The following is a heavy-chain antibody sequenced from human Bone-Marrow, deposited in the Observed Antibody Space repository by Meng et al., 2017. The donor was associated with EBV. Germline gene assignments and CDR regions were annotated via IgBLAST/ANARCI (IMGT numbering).Heavy chain of an antibody. D-gene: IGHD2/OR15-2a*01. J-gene: IGHJ4*02. V-gene: IGHV4-4*02. CDR1: GGSISSSNW. Sequence: QVQLQQSGPGRGKPSGTLSLTCAVSGGSISSSNWWSWVRQPPGKGLEWIGEIYHSGSTNYNPSLKSRVTISVDKSKNQFSLKLSSVTAADTAVYYCARAPVFRDYLLDYWGQGTLVTVSS. CDR3: ARAPVFRDYLLDY. CDR2: IYHSGST.